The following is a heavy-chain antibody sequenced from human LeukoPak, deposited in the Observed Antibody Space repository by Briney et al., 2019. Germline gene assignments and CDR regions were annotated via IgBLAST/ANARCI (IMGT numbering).Heavy chain of an antibody. CDR3: ALNHGANLQPPFDA. CDR1: GFTFSNYP. CDR2: ITGSGDST. V-gene: IGHV3-23*01. J-gene: IGHJ4*02. D-gene: IGHD4/OR15-4a*01. Sequence: GGSLRLSCAGSGFTFSNYPISWARQAPGKGLEWVSAITGSGDSTYYADSVKGRFTISRDNSRNTLFLEMSSLRAEDTAIYYCALNHGANLQPPFDAWGQGTLVTVSS.